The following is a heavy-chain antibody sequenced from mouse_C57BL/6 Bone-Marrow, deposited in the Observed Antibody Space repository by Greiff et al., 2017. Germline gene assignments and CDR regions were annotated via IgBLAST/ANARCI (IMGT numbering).Heavy chain of an antibody. V-gene: IGHV3-6*01. D-gene: IGHD1-1*01. CDR2: ISYDGSN. CDR3: ARSGTTVESFFDY. Sequence: VQLQQSGPGLVKPSQSLSLTCSVTGYSITSGYYWNWIRQFPGNKLEWMGYISYDGSNNYNPSLKNRISITRDTSKNQFFLKLNSVTTEDTATYYCARSGTTVESFFDYWGQGTTLTVSS. CDR1: GYSITSGYY. J-gene: IGHJ2*01.